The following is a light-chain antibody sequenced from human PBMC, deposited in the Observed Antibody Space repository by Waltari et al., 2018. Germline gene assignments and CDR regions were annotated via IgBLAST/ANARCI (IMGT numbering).Light chain of an antibody. Sequence: SYELTQPPSVSVSQGQTASITCDRDKLGDKHIHWYQQKAGQSPALALYQDTKRHSGNAEGVSGSNSGNTATLTISGTQAMDEAEYYCQAWDSSTAVFGGGTKLTVL. V-gene: IGLV3-1*01. CDR3: QAWDSSTAV. CDR2: QDT. J-gene: IGLJ2*01. CDR1: KLGDKH.